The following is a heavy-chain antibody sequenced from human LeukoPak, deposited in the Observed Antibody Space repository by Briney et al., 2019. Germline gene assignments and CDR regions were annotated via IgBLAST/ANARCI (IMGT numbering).Heavy chain of an antibody. CDR2: ISGGGRST. J-gene: IGHJ4*02. Sequence: PGGSLRLSCAASGFTFSDYAMTWVRQAPGKGLEWASSISGGGRSTSHADSVRGRFTISRDTSKSTLYLQMNSLRAEDTAIYYCAKLKRPKVIRDSFDHWGQGTLVTVSS. V-gene: IGHV3-23*01. CDR1: GFTFSDYA. CDR3: AKLKRPKVIRDSFDH. D-gene: IGHD4-17*01.